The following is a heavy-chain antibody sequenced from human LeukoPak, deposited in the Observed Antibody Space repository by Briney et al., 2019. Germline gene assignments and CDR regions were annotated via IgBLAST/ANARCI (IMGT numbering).Heavy chain of an antibody. D-gene: IGHD6-13*01. CDR2: ICSSGNT. Sequence: PGGSLRLSCAASGFTFSRSAMTWVRQTPGKGLDWVSSICSSGNTYYADSVKGRFTVSRDNSKNMLYLQMNSLRAEDTAVYYCVKGRISEDGLDFWGQGTLVTVSS. CDR3: VKGRISEDGLDF. CDR1: GFTFSRSA. J-gene: IGHJ4*02. V-gene: IGHV3-23*01.